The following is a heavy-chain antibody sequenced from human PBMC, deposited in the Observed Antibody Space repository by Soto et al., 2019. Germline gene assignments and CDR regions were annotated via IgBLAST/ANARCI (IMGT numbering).Heavy chain of an antibody. J-gene: IGHJ4*02. D-gene: IGHD4-17*01. CDR2: MNPNSGET. Sequence: QVQLVQSGAEVKKPGASVKVSCKASGYTFTSYDINWVRQATGQGLEWMGWMNPNSGETGYAQKFQGRVTMTMNTPRSRAYMELSSLRSEDTAVYYCARTTLSTVVTPRHFDYWGQGTLVTVSS. CDR1: GYTFTSYD. CDR3: ARTTLSTVVTPRHFDY. V-gene: IGHV1-8*01.